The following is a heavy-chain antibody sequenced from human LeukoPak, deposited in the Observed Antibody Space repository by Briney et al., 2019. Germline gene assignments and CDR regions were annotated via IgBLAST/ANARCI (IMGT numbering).Heavy chain of an antibody. CDR2: FDPENDER. CDR1: GYTLTELS. J-gene: IGHJ4*02. CDR3: AAERGAGYFDY. V-gene: IGHV1-24*01. D-gene: IGHD1-26*01. Sequence: ASVKVSCKVSGYTLTELSMHWVRQAPGKGLAWMGGFDPENDERIYAQKFQGRVTVTEDSSTDTAYMELSSLRSEDTAVYYCAAERGAGYFDYWGQGTLVTVSS.